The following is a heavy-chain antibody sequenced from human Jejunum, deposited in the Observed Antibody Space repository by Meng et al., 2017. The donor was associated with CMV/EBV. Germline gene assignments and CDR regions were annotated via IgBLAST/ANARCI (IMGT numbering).Heavy chain of an antibody. CDR2: VDPEDGET. J-gene: IGHJ2*01. CDR3: ALGLYTTSWFFDL. D-gene: IGHD1-14*01. CDR1: GYTFTDYY. V-gene: IGHV1-69-2*01. Sequence: NVSGYTFTDYYIHLVQQAPGKGLEWMGLVDPEDGETIYAEKSQGRVTISADTSTDTIYMELSSLRSEDTAVYFCALGLYTTSWFFDLWGRGTLVTVSS.